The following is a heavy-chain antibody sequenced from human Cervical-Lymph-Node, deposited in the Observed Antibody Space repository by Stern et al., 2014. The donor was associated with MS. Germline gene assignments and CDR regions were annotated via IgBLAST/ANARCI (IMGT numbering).Heavy chain of an antibody. V-gene: IGHV5-51*03. Sequence: EVQLVQSGAEVKKPGESLKISCKGSGYTFTNNWIAWVRQMPGKGLEWMGIIYPDDSDIRYSPSLQGQVTISADKSIRTAYLPWGSLKAADSPVYYCARPPPRRKWDDPNYGMDVWGQGTTVTVSS. CDR3: ARPPPRRKWDDPNYGMDV. J-gene: IGHJ6*02. CDR2: IYPDDSDI. D-gene: IGHD1-1*01. CDR1: GYTFTNNW.